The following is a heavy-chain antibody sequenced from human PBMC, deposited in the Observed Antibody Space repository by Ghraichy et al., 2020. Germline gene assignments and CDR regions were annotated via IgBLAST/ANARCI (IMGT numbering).Heavy chain of an antibody. J-gene: IGHJ4*02. D-gene: IGHD6-13*01. Sequence: GGSLRLSCAASGFTFSDYYMTWIRQAPGKGLEWVSYVSDTGSYTNSADSVQGRFTISRDNAKNSLYLQMNSLRVEDTAVYFCAREIAPTGLRKRAFDFWGQGTRVTVSS. V-gene: IGHV3-11*06. CDR2: VSDTGSYT. CDR3: AREIAPTGLRKRAFDF. CDR1: GFTFSDYY.